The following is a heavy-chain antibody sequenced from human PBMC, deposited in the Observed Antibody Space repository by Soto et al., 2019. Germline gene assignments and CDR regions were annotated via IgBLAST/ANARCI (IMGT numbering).Heavy chain of an antibody. CDR2: ISGSGGST. D-gene: IGHD6-6*01. J-gene: IGHJ4*02. Sequence: GGSLRLSCAASGFTFSSYAMSWVRQAPGKGLEWVSAISGSGGSTYYADSVKGRFTISRDNSKNTLYLQMNSPRAEDTAVYYCAKDLIAAPPHHPLQFDYWGQGTLVTVSS. CDR3: AKDLIAAPPHHPLQFDY. V-gene: IGHV3-23*01. CDR1: GFTFSSYA.